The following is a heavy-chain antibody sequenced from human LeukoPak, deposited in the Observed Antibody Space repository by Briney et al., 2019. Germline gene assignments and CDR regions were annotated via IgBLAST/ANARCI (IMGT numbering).Heavy chain of an antibody. CDR1: GGSFSGYY. CDR3: ARGSRIAVAGTWGY. Sequence: SETLSLTCAVSGGSFSGYYWSWIRQPPGKGLEWIGEINHSGSTNYNPSLKSRVTISVDTSKNQFSLKLSSVTAADTAVYYCARGSRIAVAGTWGYWGQGTLVTVSS. CDR2: INHSGST. J-gene: IGHJ4*02. V-gene: IGHV4-34*01. D-gene: IGHD6-19*01.